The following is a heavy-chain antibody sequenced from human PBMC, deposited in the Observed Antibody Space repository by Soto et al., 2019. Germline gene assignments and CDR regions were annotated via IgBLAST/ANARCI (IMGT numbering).Heavy chain of an antibody. CDR3: ARAWGGVPDY. CDR1: GGSFSGYY. Sequence: QVQLQQWGAGLLKPSETLSLTCAVYGGSFSGYYWSWIRQPPGKGLEWIGEITHSGSTNYNPSLKSRVTISVDTSKNQFSLKLSSVTAADTAVYYCARAWGGVPDYWGQGTLVTVSS. D-gene: IGHD3-16*01. V-gene: IGHV4-34*01. CDR2: ITHSGST. J-gene: IGHJ4*02.